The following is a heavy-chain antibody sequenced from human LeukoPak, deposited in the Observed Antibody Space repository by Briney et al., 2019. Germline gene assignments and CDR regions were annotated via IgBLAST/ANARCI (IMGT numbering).Heavy chain of an antibody. CDR3: ARGLLGDSGYYYYYMDV. CDR1: GGTFSSYA. V-gene: IGHV1-69*05. J-gene: IGHJ6*03. D-gene: IGHD2-15*01. Sequence: SVKVSCKASGGTFSSYAISWVRQAPGQGLEWMGGIIPIFGTANYAQKFQGRVTITTDESTSTAYMELSSLRSEDTAVYYCARGLLGDSGYYYYYMDVWGKGTTVTVSS. CDR2: IIPIFGTA.